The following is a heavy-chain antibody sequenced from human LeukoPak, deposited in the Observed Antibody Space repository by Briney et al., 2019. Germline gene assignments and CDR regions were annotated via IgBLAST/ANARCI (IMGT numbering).Heavy chain of an antibody. CDR3: ARDQWDLGLYYFDY. D-gene: IGHD1-26*01. V-gene: IGHV3-21*01. J-gene: IGHJ4*02. Sequence: GGSLRLSCAPSGFTFSSYSMNWVRQAPGKGLEWVSSISSNGTYIFYADSVKGRFTVSRDNAKNSLYLQMNSLRAEDTAVYYCARDQWDLGLYYFDYWGQGTLVTVSS. CDR1: GFTFSSYS. CDR2: ISSNGTYI.